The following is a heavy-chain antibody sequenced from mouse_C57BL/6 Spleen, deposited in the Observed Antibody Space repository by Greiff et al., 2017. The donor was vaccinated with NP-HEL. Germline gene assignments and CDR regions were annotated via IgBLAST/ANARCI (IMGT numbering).Heavy chain of an antibody. J-gene: IGHJ2*01. Sequence: VQLQQSGTVLARPGASVKMSCKTSGYTFTSYWMHWVNQRPGQGLEWIGAIYPGNSDTSYNQKFKGKAKLTAVTSASTAYMELSSLTNEDSAVYYCTRYYGSSHYFDYWGQGTTLTVSS. V-gene: IGHV1-5*01. CDR2: IYPGNSDT. CDR1: GYTFTSYW. D-gene: IGHD1-1*01. CDR3: TRYYGSSHYFDY.